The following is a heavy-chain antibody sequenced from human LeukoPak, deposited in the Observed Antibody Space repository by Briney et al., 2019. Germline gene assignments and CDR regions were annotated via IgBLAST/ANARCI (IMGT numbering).Heavy chain of an antibody. J-gene: IGHJ4*02. CDR1: GFTFSSYA. CDR3: VKRGSNYGPFDN. Sequence: GGSLRLSCGASGFTFSSYAMTWARRAPGKGLEGVSTIDYRGDYTYYADSVKGRFTISRDNSRDTVYLQMNNLRAEDTAVYYCVKRGSNYGPFDNWGQGTLVTVSS. V-gene: IGHV3-23*01. CDR2: IDYRGDYT. D-gene: IGHD5-18*01.